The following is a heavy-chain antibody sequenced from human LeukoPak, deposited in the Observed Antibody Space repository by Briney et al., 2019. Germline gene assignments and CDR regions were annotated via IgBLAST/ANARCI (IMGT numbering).Heavy chain of an antibody. J-gene: IGHJ4*02. D-gene: IGHD2-2*01. Sequence: SVKVSCKASGGTFSSYAISWVRQAPGQGLEWMGGIIPIFGTANYAQKFQGRVTITADKSTSTAYMELSSLRSEDTAVYYCARAPCGGYCSSTSCHLFDYWGQGTLVTVSS. V-gene: IGHV1-69*06. CDR2: IIPIFGTA. CDR1: GGTFSSYA. CDR3: ARAPCGGYCSSTSCHLFDY.